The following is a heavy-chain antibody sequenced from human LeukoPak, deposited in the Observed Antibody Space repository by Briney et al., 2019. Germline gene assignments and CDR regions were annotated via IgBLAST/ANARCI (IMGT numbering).Heavy chain of an antibody. D-gene: IGHD1-26*01. CDR2: IYYSGST. CDR3: ARDRELGY. J-gene: IGHJ4*02. CDR1: GGSISSYY. Sequence: SETLSLTCTVSGGSISSYYWSWIRQPPGKGLEWIGYIYYSGSTDYNPSVKSRVTITVDTSKNQFFLKLNSVTAADTAVYYCARDRELGYWGQGTLVTVSS. V-gene: IGHV4-59*01.